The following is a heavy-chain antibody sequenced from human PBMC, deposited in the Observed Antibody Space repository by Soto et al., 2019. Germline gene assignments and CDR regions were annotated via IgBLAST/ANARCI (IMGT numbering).Heavy chain of an antibody. V-gene: IGHV5-10-1*01. CDR3: ARPRGYSYGYDLDY. CDR2: IDPSDSYT. D-gene: IGHD5-18*01. J-gene: IGHJ4*02. CDR1: GYSFTSYW. Sequence: GESLKISCKGSGYSFTSYWISWVRQMPGKGLEWMGRIDPSDSYTNYSPSFQGQVTISADKSISTAYLQWSSLKASDTSMYYCARPRGYSYGYDLDYWGQGTLVTVSS.